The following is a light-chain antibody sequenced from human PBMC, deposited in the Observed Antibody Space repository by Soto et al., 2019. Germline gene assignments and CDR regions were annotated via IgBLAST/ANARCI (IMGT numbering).Light chain of an antibody. CDR1: QSVSSN. V-gene: IGKV3-15*01. Sequence: EIVMTQSPATLSASPGERATLSCTASQSVSSNLAWYQQKPGQAPRLLIYGASTRATGIPARFSGSGSGTEFTLTISSLQSEDFAVYYCQQYNNWTPMNTFGQGAKLEIK. J-gene: IGKJ2*01. CDR3: QQYNNWTPMNT. CDR2: GAS.